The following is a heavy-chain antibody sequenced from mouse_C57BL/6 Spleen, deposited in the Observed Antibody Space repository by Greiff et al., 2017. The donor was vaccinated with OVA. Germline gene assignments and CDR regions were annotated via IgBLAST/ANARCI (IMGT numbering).Heavy chain of an antibody. V-gene: IGHV1-26*01. D-gene: IGHD2-3*01. Sequence: EVQLQQSGPELVKPGASVKLSCKASGYTFTDYYMNWVQQSHGKGLEWIGDINPNNGGTSYNQKFKGKATLTVDKSSSTAYMELRSLTSEDSAVYYCARLGDGYPLAYWGQGTLVTVSA. CDR3: ARLGDGYPLAY. J-gene: IGHJ3*01. CDR2: INPNNGGT. CDR1: GYTFTDYY.